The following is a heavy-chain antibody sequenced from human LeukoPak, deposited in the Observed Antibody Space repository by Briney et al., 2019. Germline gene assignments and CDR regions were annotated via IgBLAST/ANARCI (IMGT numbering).Heavy chain of an antibody. Sequence: GRSLTLSCAASGITFRIYGMHWVRQAPGKGLEWVAVISYDGSHKYYADSVKGRLSISRDNSKNTLYLQMNSLRADDTAVYYCAKGARGDTVTSIVGLNWFDPWGQGTLVTVSS. V-gene: IGHV3-30*18. J-gene: IGHJ5*02. CDR1: GITFRIYG. CDR3: AKGARGDTVTSIVGLNWFDP. CDR2: ISYDGSHK. D-gene: IGHD4-17*01.